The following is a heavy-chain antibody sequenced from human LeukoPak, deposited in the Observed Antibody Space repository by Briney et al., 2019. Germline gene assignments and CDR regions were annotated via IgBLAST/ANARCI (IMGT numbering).Heavy chain of an antibody. D-gene: IGHD3-10*01. CDR2: ISAYNDDT. V-gene: IGHV1-18*01. J-gene: IGHJ4*02. CDR1: GSPFAIYG. CDR3: ARDTALIITPGGPDY. Sequence: ASVQVSFQASGSPFAIYGISWVRPAPGQGLEWMGWISAYNDDTRYAQHLQGRVTLTTDTSTGTAYMELRSLTSDDTALYYCARDTALIITPGGPDYWGQGTLVTVSS.